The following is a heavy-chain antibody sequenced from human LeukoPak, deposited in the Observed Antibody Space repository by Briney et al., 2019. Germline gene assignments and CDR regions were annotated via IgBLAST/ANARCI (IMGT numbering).Heavy chain of an antibody. CDR1: GFTVSSNY. D-gene: IGHD7-27*01. CDR2: IYSGGTT. CDR3: ARETGDDAFDI. J-gene: IGHJ3*02. V-gene: IGHV3-66*01. Sequence: GESLRLSCAASGFTVSSNYMSWVRQAPGKGLEWVSVIYSGGTTYYADSVKGRFTISRDNSKKTLYLQMNSLRAEDTAVYYCARETGDDAFDIWGQGTMVTVSS.